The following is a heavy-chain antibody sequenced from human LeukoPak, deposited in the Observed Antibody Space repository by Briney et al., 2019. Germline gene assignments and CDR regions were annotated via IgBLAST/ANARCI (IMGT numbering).Heavy chain of an antibody. J-gene: IGHJ6*02. CDR1: GYTFTSYD. V-gene: IGHV1-8*01. CDR2: MNPNSGNT. D-gene: IGHD3-9*01. Sequence: ASVKVSCKASGYTFTSYDINWVRQAAGQGLEWMGWMNPNSGNTGYAQKFQGRVTMTRNTSISTAYMELSSLRSEDTAVYYCARVREAVRIKIFRGGYYYGMDVWGQGTTVTVSS. CDR3: ARVREAVRIKIFRGGYYYGMDV.